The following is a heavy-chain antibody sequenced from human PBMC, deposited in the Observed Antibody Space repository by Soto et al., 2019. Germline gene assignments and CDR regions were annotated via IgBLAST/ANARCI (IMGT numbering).Heavy chain of an antibody. CDR3: ARGKDGRRAGTYYFDMDV. J-gene: IGHJ6*03. Sequence: EAQLVDSGGGLVQPGGSLRLSCAASGFSIRDYWMTWVRQAPGKGLDWVANIKQDGSETFYVDSLKGRLTISRDNAKNSVYLLMNSLRADDTAVYYCARGKDGRRAGTYYFDMDVWGKGTTVTLSS. CDR2: IKQDGSET. CDR1: GFSIRDYW. D-gene: IGHD1-1*01. V-gene: IGHV3-7*01.